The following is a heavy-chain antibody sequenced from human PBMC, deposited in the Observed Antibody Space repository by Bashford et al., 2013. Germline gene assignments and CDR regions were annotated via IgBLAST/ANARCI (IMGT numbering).Heavy chain of an antibody. CDR2: MNPNSGNR. J-gene: IGHJ1*01. V-gene: IGHV1-8*01. Sequence: ASVKVSCKASGYTFTDYDINWVRQATGQGPEWIGWMNPNSGNRGYAQKFQGRFTISRDDSRNTLYLQMDRLRIEDTAVYYCAKASAAAITYAEYLHHWGQGTLVTVSS. D-gene: IGHD6-13*01. CDR1: GYTFTDYD. CDR3: AKASAAAITYAEYLHH.